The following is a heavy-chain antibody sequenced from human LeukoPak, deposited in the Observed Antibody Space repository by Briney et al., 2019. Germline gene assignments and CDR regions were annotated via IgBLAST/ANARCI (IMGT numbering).Heavy chain of an antibody. CDR1: GYTFISYD. Sequence: GASVTVSCKASGYTFISYDIDWVRQVTGQGLEWMGWMSPKSGNTDYAQKLKGRVTMTRNTSINTAYLELSRLTSDDTAVYFCARGVGGLGNMDVWGKGTTVIISS. CDR2: MSPKSGNT. CDR3: ARGVGGLGNMDV. D-gene: IGHD3-16*01. V-gene: IGHV1-8*01. J-gene: IGHJ6*03.